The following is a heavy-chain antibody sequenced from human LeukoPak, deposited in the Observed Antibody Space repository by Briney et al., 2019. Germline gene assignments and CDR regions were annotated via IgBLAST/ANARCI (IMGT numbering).Heavy chain of an antibody. CDR2: IYTSGST. V-gene: IGHV4-4*07. Sequence: RPSETLSLTCNVSGGSISGYYWSWIRQPAGKGLEWIGRIYTSGSTNYNPSLKSRVTMSVDTSKNQFSLKLSSVTAADTAVYYCAREMGQQLVLGSSGYWGQGTLVTVSS. J-gene: IGHJ4*02. D-gene: IGHD6-13*01. CDR3: AREMGQQLVLGSSGY. CDR1: GGSISGYY.